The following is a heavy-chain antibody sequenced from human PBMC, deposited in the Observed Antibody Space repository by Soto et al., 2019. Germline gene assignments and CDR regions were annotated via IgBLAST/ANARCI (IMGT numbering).Heavy chain of an antibody. CDR1: GDSVSSNSAA. D-gene: IGHD3-10*01. CDR3: ARAPGVTMVRGVIIPWAYYYYGMDV. V-gene: IGHV6-1*01. CDR2: TYYRSKWYN. J-gene: IGHJ6*02. Sequence: SQTPSLTCAISGDSVSSNSAAWNWIRQSPSRGLEWLGRTYYRSKWYNDYAVSVKSRITINPDTSKNQFSLQLNSVTPEDTAVYYCARAPGVTMVRGVIIPWAYYYYGMDVWGQGTTVTVSS.